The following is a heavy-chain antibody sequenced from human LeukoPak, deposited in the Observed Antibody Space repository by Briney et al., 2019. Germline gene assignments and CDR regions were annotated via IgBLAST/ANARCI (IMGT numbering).Heavy chain of an antibody. CDR1: GGTFSSYA. J-gene: IGHJ6*03. CDR3: ARGPYYSYYMDV. V-gene: IGHV1-2*02. D-gene: IGHD1-26*01. CDR2: INPNSGGT. Sequence: VASVKVSCKASGGTFSSYAISWVRQAPGQGLEWMGWINPNSGGTNYAQKFQGRVTMTRDTSISTAYMELSRLRSDDTAVYYCARGPYYSYYMDVWGKGTTVTISS.